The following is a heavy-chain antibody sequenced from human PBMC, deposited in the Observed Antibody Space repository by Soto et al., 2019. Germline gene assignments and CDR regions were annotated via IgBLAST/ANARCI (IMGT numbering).Heavy chain of an antibody. Sequence: SETLSLTCTVSGGSISSSSYYWGWIRQPPGKGLEWIGSIYYSGSTYYNPSLKSRVTISVDTSKNQFSLKLSSVTAADTAVYYCARLRFLEPTHGFDPWGQGTLVTVSS. D-gene: IGHD3-3*01. V-gene: IGHV4-39*01. CDR1: GGSISSSSYY. CDR3: ARLRFLEPTHGFDP. CDR2: IYYSGST. J-gene: IGHJ5*02.